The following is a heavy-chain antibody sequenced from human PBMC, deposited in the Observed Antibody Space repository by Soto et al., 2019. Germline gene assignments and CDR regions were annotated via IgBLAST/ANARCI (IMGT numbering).Heavy chain of an antibody. D-gene: IGHD3-10*01. J-gene: IGHJ6*02. Sequence: QVQLVQSGAEVKKPGASVKVSCKASGYTFTNYGITWVRQAPGQGLEWMGWISAYNGNTNYAQKLQGRVTMTTDTSTTTASMELRTLRSDDTAVYYCASSYYGSGTPYYYGMDVWGQGTTVTVSS. CDR2: ISAYNGNT. CDR1: GYTFTNYG. V-gene: IGHV1-18*01. CDR3: ASSYYGSGTPYYYGMDV.